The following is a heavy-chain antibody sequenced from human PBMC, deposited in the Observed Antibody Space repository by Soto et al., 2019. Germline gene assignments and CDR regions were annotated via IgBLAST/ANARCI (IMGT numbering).Heavy chain of an antibody. CDR1: GFTFSSYA. Sequence: SLRLSCAASGFTFSSYAMGWVRQAPGKGLEWVSAISGSGGSTYYADSVKGRFTISRDNSKNTLYLQMNSLRAEDTAVYYCAKDPDVVVIATTWGQGTLVTVS. J-gene: IGHJ5*02. D-gene: IGHD2-21*01. CDR2: ISGSGGST. V-gene: IGHV3-23*01. CDR3: AKDPDVVVIATT.